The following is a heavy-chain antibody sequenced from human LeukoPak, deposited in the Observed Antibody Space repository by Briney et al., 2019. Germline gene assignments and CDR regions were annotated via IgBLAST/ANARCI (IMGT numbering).Heavy chain of an antibody. CDR3: AKEHMAAAVYYFDY. J-gene: IGHJ4*02. D-gene: IGHD2-15*01. CDR1: GFTFTNYA. V-gene: IGHV3-23*01. Sequence: GGSLRLSCAASGFTFTNYAMSWVRQAPGKGLEWVSSINPSSGNTYYADSVKGRFTISGDNSKNTLYLQMNSLRAEDTAVYYCAKEHMAAAVYYFDYWGQGTLVTVSS. CDR2: INPSSGNT.